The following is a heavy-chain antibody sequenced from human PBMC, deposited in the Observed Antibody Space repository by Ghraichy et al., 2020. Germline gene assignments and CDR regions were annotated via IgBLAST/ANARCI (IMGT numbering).Heavy chain of an antibody. V-gene: IGHV3-23*01. Sequence: GGSLRLSCVASGFTFSAFAMAWVRQAPGKGLDWVSLFKSSDNNRYYADSVKDRFTISRDNSKNMLYLQMNSLRADDTAVYYCAKTHSSGWSFDSWGQGTPVTVSS. D-gene: IGHD6-19*01. CDR1: GFTFSAFA. CDR3: AKTHSSGWSFDS. J-gene: IGHJ4*02. CDR2: FKSSDNNR.